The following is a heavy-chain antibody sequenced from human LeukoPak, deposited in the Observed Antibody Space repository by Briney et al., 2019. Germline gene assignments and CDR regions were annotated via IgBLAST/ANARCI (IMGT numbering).Heavy chain of an antibody. Sequence: GGSLRLSCAASGFTFSNYWMSWVRQAPGKGLEWVANIKQDGSEKDYVDSVKGRFTISRDNAKNSLYLQMNSLRAEDTAVYYCAREGAGGFDYWGQGSLATVSS. J-gene: IGHJ4*02. D-gene: IGHD1-26*01. CDR3: AREGAGGFDY. CDR2: IKQDGSEK. V-gene: IGHV3-7*01. CDR1: GFTFSNYW.